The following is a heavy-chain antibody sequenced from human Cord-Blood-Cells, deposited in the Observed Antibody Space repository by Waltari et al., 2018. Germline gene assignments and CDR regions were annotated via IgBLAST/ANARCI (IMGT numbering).Heavy chain of an antibody. CDR1: GFTFSNAW. Sequence: EVQLVESGGGLVKHGGSLRLSCAASGFTFSNAWMSWVRQAPGKGLEWVGRIKSRADGGTTDYAAPVKGRFTISRDDSKNTLYLQMNSRKTEDTAVYYCTTINWGPHDYWGQGTLVTVSS. V-gene: IGHV3-15*01. D-gene: IGHD7-27*01. CDR2: IKSRADGGTT. J-gene: IGHJ4*02. CDR3: TTINWGPHDY.